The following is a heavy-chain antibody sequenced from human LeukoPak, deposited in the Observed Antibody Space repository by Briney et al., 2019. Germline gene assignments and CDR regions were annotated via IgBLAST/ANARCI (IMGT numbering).Heavy chain of an antibody. J-gene: IGHJ2*01. V-gene: IGHV3-23*01. CDR2: ISGSGGST. CDR1: GFTFSGYG. D-gene: IGHD1-1*01. Sequence: GGSLRLSCAASGFTFSGYGMSWVRQAPGKGLEWVSSISGSGGSTYYADSVKGRFTISRVNSKNTLYVQMNTLRAEDTALYYCARYWKSGSWYFDLWGRGTLVTVSS. CDR3: ARYWKSGSWYFDL.